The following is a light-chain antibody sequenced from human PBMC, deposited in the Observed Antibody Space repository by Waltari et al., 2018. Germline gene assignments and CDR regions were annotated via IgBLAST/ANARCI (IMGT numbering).Light chain of an antibody. CDR1: SGHSSHV. CDR3: QTGGHGTWV. Sequence: QLVLTQSPSASASLGASVKLTSPLSSGHSSHVIARLQQQPEKGPRYLMKVNSDGSHSKGDEIPDRFSGSSSGTERYLTISSLQSEDEADYYCQTGGHGTWVFGGGTKLTVL. V-gene: IGLV4-69*01. J-gene: IGLJ3*02. CDR2: VNSDGSH.